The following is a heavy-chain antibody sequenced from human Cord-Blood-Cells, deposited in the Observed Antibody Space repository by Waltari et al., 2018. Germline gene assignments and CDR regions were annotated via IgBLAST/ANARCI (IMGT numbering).Heavy chain of an antibody. Sequence: EVQLVESGGGLVKPGGSLRLSCAASGFTFSSHSMNWVRQAPGKGLEWVSSISSSSSYIYYADSVKGRFTISRDNAKNSLYLQMNSLRAEDTAVYYCARDSRAAAGTEAFDIWGQGTMVTVSS. D-gene: IGHD6-13*01. CDR3: ARDSRAAAGTEAFDI. CDR1: GFTFSSHS. CDR2: ISSSSSYI. J-gene: IGHJ3*02. V-gene: IGHV3-21*01.